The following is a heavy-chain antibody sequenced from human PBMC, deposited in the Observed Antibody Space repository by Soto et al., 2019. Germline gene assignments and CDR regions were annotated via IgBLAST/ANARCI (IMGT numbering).Heavy chain of an antibody. CDR2: IYYSGST. CDR3: ARDLWYYYDSSGYYHGGSYYCYGMDV. Sequence: SETLSLTCTVSGGSISSYYWSWIRQPPGKGLEWIGYIYYSGSTNYNPSLKSRVTISVDTSKNQFSLKLSSVTAADTAVYYCARDLWYYYDSSGYYHGGSYYCYGMDVWGQGTTVTVSS. D-gene: IGHD3-22*01. J-gene: IGHJ6*02. CDR1: GGSISSYY. V-gene: IGHV4-59*01.